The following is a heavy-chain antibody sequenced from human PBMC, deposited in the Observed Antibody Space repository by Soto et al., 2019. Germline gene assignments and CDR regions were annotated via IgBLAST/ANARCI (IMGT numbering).Heavy chain of an antibody. CDR3: AKGGQQWLVTSGFNY. J-gene: IGHJ4*02. V-gene: IGHV3-30*18. CDR2: VSHDGRNT. Sequence: VQLVESGGGVVQPGRSLRLSCAASGFTFSDYAMHWVRQAPGKGLEWVAVVSHDGRNTHYADSVKGRFTISGDSSKNTVSLEMTSLRAEDTAVYSCAKGGQQWLVTSGFNYWGQGARVTVSS. D-gene: IGHD6-19*01. CDR1: GFTFSDYA.